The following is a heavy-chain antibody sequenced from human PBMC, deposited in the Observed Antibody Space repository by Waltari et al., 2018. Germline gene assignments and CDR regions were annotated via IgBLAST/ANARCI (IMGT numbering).Heavy chain of an antibody. CDR1: VSAFSVYY. Sequence: QVQLQQWGAGLWGPSETMSPTCAVYVSAFSVYYWGWVRQPPGKGLEWIGQIRHPGSTNYNPSLKSRVTISIDTPRSQFSLRLSSVTAADTALYFCTRGGNYDFWSHRPFVDPWGQGTLVTVSS. CDR2: IRHPGST. CDR3: TRGGNYDFWSHRPFVDP. J-gene: IGHJ5*02. D-gene: IGHD3-3*01. V-gene: IGHV4-34*01.